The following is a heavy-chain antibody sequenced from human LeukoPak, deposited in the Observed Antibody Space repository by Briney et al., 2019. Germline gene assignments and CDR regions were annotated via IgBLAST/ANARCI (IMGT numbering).Heavy chain of an antibody. J-gene: IGHJ3*02. CDR3: ARDLPGGSAGAHDAFDI. CDR2: ISAYSGDT. CDR1: GYTFTSYG. Sequence: ASVKVSCKASGYTFTSYGISWVRQAPGQGLEWMGWISAYSGDTNYAQKFQGRVTMTRDTSTSTVYVELSSLRSEDTAVYYCARDLPGGSAGAHDAFDIWGQGTMVTVSS. V-gene: IGHV1-18*01. D-gene: IGHD1-26*01.